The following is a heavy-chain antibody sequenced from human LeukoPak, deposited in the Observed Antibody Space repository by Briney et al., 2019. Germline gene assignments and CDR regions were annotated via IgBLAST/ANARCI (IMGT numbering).Heavy chain of an antibody. V-gene: IGHV1-18*01. D-gene: IGHD5-18*01. CDR2: ISAYNGNT. J-gene: IGHJ4*02. Sequence: ASVKVSCKASGYTFTSYGISWVRQAPGQGLEWMGWISAYNGNTNYAQKLQGRVTMTTDTSTSTAYMELRSLRSDDTAVYYCATSVIDTAMVDFNYLDYWGQGTLVTVFS. CDR3: ATSVIDTAMVDFNYLDY. CDR1: GYTFTSYG.